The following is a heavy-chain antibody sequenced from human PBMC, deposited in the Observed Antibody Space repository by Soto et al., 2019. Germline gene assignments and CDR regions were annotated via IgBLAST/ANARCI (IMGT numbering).Heavy chain of an antibody. D-gene: IGHD2-15*01. J-gene: IGHJ6*02. Sequence: PGESLKISCEGSGYTFTTYWVAWVRQMPGKGLEWVGSIYPGDSDSRYNPSVQGQVTISADRSISTAYLQWNSLKASDTAMYFGARHKGYCSSTSCYGMDVWGQGTTVTVSS. CDR3: ARHKGYCSSTSCYGMDV. CDR2: IYPGDSDS. V-gene: IGHV5-51*01. CDR1: GYTFTTYW.